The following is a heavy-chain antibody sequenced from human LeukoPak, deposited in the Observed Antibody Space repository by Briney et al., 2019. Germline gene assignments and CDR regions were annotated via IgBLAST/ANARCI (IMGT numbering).Heavy chain of an antibody. D-gene: IGHD6-19*01. CDR3: ARAEEFIAVAPFDI. V-gene: IGHV4-59*01. J-gene: IGHJ3*02. CDR1: GGSISSYY. CDR2: IYYSGST. Sequence: SETLSLTCTVSGGSISSYYWSWIRQPPGKGLEWSGYIYYSGSTNYNPSLRSRVTISVDPSKTQSSLKLSSVTAADTAVYYCARAEEFIAVAPFDIWGQGTMVTVSS.